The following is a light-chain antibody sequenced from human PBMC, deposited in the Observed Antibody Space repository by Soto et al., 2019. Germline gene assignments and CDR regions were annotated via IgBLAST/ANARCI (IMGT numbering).Light chain of an antibody. CDR1: QSVSSSY. CDR3: QQYGSSSWT. J-gene: IGKJ1*01. CDR2: GTS. Sequence: EIVLTQSPGTLSLSLGERATLSCRASQSVSSSYLAWYQQKPGQAPRLLIYGTSSRATAIPDRFSGSGSGKDFTLTISRLEPEDFAVYYCQQYGSSSWTFGQGTKVDIK. V-gene: IGKV3-20*01.